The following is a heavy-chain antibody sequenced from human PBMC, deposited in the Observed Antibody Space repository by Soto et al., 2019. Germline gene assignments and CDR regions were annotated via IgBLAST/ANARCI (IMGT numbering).Heavy chain of an antibody. J-gene: IGHJ6*02. CDR3: ARGRPYGMDV. Sequence: GGSLRLSCAAYGFICSSYDMSWVRQAPGKGLVWVSRIDSDGSSTTYADSVKGRFTTSRDNAKNTLYLQMSSLRVEDTAVYYCARGRPYGMDVWGQGTTVTVS. CDR1: GFICSSYD. V-gene: IGHV3-74*01. CDR2: IDSDGSST.